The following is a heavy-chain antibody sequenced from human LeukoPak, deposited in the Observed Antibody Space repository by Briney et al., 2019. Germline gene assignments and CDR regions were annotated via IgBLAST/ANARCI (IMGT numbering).Heavy chain of an antibody. CDR2: ISSSSTYI. J-gene: IGHJ4*02. Sequence: GRSLRLSCAASGFTFSSYTMNWVRQAPGKGLEWVSSISSSSTYIYYADSVKGRFTISRDNSKNSLYLQMNSLKAEDTAVYYCARTQGYCSSTSCYSYYFDYWGQGTLVTVSS. CDR3: ARTQGYCSSTSCYSYYFDY. CDR1: GFTFSSYT. D-gene: IGHD2-2*01. V-gene: IGHV3-21*01.